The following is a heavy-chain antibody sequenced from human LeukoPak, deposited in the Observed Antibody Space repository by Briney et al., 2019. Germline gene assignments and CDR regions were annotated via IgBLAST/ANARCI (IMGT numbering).Heavy chain of an antibody. V-gene: IGHV4-59*01. CDR1: GGSISSYY. D-gene: IGHD5-24*01. CDR3: AREGRYRYGYNEYHSYMDI. J-gene: IGHJ6*03. CDR2: IYYSGST. Sequence: SETLSLTCTVSGGSISSYYWSWIRQPPGKGLEWIGCIYYSGSTDYNPSLQSRVTISVDTSKNQFSLKLSSVTAAETAVYYWAREGRYRYGYNEYHSYMDIWGKGTTVTVSS.